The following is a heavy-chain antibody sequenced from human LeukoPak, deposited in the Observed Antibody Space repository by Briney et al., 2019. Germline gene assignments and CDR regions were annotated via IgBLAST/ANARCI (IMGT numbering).Heavy chain of an antibody. D-gene: IGHD1-26*01. J-gene: IGHJ5*02. CDR1: GFTFSNYG. CDR2: ISYDGSNK. Sequence: GWSLRLSCAASGFTFSNYGMHWVRQAPGKGLEWVAVISYDGSNKYYPDSVKGRFHHSRDNSKNTLYLQMNSLRAEDTAVYYCAKGGAEWELLNWFYPWGQGTLVTVSS. CDR3: AKGGAEWELLNWFYP. V-gene: IGHV3-30*18.